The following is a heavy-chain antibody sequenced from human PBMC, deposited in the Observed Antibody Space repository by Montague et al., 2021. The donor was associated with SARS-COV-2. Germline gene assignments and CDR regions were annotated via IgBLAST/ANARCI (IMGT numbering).Heavy chain of an antibody. CDR1: GDSVSSNTAA. Sequence: CAISGDSVSSNTAAWNWIRQSPSRGLEWLGRTYYRSKWYYDYAVSVKSRMTISPDTSKNQFSLQLSSVTHEDRAVYYCARDPRYGLSWSFDYWGQGTLVTVSS. CDR2: TYYRSKWYY. V-gene: IGHV6-1*01. CDR3: ARDPRYGLSWSFDY. D-gene: IGHD5-18*01. J-gene: IGHJ4*02.